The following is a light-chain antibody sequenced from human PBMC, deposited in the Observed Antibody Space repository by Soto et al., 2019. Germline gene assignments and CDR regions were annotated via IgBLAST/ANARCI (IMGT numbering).Light chain of an antibody. J-gene: IGKJ1*01. CDR3: MQSLQTPWT. CDR2: LGS. V-gene: IGKV2-28*01. CDR1: QTLLHSNGYNY. Sequence: DIVMTQSPLSLPVTPGEPASISCRSSQTLLHSNGYNYLDWYPQKPGQSPQLLISLGSDRASGVPDRFSGSGSGTDFTLKISRVEAEDVGVYYCMQSLQTPWTFGQGTNVGIK.